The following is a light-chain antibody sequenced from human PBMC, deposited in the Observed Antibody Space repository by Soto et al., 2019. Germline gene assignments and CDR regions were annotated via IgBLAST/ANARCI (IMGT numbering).Light chain of an antibody. CDR2: DAS. CDR1: QDISNY. Sequence: DIQMTQSPSSLSASVGDRVAVTCQAGQDISNYLNWYQQKSGKAPKLLIYDASDLETGVPSRFSGSGSGTDFTFTINSLQPEDIATYYCQQYDNLPLTFGGGTKVDIK. V-gene: IGKV1-33*01. CDR3: QQYDNLPLT. J-gene: IGKJ4*01.